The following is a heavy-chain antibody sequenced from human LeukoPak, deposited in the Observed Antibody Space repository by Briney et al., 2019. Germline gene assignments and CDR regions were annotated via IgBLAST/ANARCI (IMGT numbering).Heavy chain of an antibody. CDR3: ASFKVGHDAFDI. V-gene: IGHV3-7*05. CDR2: IKQDGSEK. J-gene: IGHJ3*02. Sequence: GGSLRLSCATSGFTFSNYWMAWVRQAPGKGLEWMGNIKQDGSEKCYVDSVKGRFTFTRDNAKKSAYLQMNSLRADDTAVYYCASFKVGHDAFDIWGQGTMVTVSS. CDR1: GFTFSNYW. D-gene: IGHD1-26*01.